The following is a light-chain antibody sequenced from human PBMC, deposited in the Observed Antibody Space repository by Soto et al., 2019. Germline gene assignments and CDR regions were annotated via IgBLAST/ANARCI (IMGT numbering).Light chain of an antibody. Sequence: EIVMTQSPATLSVSPGERATLSCRASQSVSSNLAWYQQKPGQAPRLLIYGASTRATGIPARFSGSGSGTEFTHTISSLQSEDFAVYYCQQYSNWWTFGQGTKVEIK. CDR2: GAS. CDR1: QSVSSN. V-gene: IGKV3-15*01. J-gene: IGKJ1*01. CDR3: QQYSNWWT.